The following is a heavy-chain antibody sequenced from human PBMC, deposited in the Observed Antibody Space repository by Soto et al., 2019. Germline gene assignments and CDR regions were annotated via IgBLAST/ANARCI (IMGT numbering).Heavy chain of an antibody. CDR2: IYCSGST. D-gene: IGHD3-22*01. V-gene: IGHV4-59*01. CDR1: GGSISSYY. J-gene: IGHJ3*02. Sequence: QVQLQESGPGLVKPSETLSLSCSVSGGSISSYYWSWIRQPPGKGLEWIAYIYCSGSTSYNPSLKSRVSISLDTSKNQFSLKLSSVTAADTAVYYCARTYDGSGPNSGGYGFDIWGQGTMVTVSS. CDR3: ARTYDGSGPNSGGYGFDI.